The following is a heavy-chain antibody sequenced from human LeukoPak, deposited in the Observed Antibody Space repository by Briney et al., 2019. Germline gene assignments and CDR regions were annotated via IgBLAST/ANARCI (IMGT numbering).Heavy chain of an antibody. CDR2: INPDGSEK. CDR1: GFTFNSYW. Sequence: GGSLRLSCAASGFTFNSYWMSWVPQAPGKGLEWVASINPDGSEKYYVDSVRGRFTISRDNARNSLYLQMNSLRAEDTAVYYCARDQVVAGFRPPFDYWGQGTLLTVSS. CDR3: ARDQVVAGFRPPFDY. D-gene: IGHD6-19*01. V-gene: IGHV3-7*05. J-gene: IGHJ4*02.